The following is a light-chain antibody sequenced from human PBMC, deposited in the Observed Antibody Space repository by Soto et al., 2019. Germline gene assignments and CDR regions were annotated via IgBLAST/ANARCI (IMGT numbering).Light chain of an antibody. J-gene: IGKJ1*01. CDR3: QQYGSLSWT. V-gene: IGKV3-20*01. CDR1: QSVGSDY. Sequence: EIVLTQSPGTLSLSPGERATLSCRASQSVGSDYLAWYQQTPGQAPRIIIFGASGRPTGIPDRFSGSGSGTEFTLTISRLEPEDFAMYYCQQYGSLSWTFGEGTKVEIK. CDR2: GAS.